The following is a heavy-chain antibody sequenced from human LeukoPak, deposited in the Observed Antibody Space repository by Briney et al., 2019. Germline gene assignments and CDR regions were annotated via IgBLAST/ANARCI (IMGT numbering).Heavy chain of an antibody. Sequence: PSETLSLTCTVSGGSISSYYWSWIRQPPGKGLEWIGYIHYKGSTNYNPSLRSRVTILVDTSKNQFSLRLSPVTAADTAVYYCATYAWWLSAFDIWGQGTMVTVSS. CDR1: GGSISSYY. V-gene: IGHV4-59*01. CDR2: IHYKGST. CDR3: ATYAWWLSAFDI. J-gene: IGHJ3*02. D-gene: IGHD3-22*01.